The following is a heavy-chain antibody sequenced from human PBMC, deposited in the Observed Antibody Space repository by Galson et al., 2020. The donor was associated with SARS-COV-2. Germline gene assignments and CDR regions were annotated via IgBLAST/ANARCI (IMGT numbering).Heavy chain of an antibody. Sequence: SGHTLVKPTEPLTLNCTVSGFSLSNARMGVSWIRQHPGKALEWLAHIFSNDEKSYSTTLKRRLTISQDTSKSQVVLTMTNMDPVDTATYYCARVYGSGSYYKADAFDIWGQGTMVTVSS. CDR2: IFSNDEK. CDR3: ARVYGSGSYYKADAFDI. J-gene: IGHJ3*02. V-gene: IGHV2-26*01. CDR1: GFSLSNARMG. D-gene: IGHD3-10*01.